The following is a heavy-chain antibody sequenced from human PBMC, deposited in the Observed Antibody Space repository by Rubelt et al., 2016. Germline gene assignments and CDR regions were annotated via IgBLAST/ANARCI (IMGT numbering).Heavy chain of an antibody. J-gene: IGHJ4*02. CDR2: IKSKTDGGTT. D-gene: IGHD3-22*01. V-gene: IGHV3-15*07. Sequence: GKGLEWVGRIKSKTDGGTTDYAAPVKGRFTISRDDSKNTLYLQMNSLKTEDTAVYYCTTGSHDSSGYYYFDYWGQGTLVTVSS. CDR3: TTGSHDSSGYYYFDY.